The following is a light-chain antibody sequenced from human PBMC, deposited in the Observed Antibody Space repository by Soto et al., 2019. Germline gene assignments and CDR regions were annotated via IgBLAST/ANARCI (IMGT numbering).Light chain of an antibody. V-gene: IGKV3-15*01. J-gene: IGKJ1*01. CDR3: QQYNNRPTWT. CDR1: QSVSSN. CDR2: GAS. Sequence: EIVMTQSPATLSVSPGERATLSCRASQSVSSNLAWYQQKPGQAPRLLIYGASTRATGIPARFSGSGSGTEFNLTISSLQSAHLAVYTSQQYNNRPTWTFGQGTKVEIK.